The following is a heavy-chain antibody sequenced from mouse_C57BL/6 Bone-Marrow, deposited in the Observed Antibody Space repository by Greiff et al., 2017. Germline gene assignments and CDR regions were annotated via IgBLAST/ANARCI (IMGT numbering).Heavy chain of an antibody. D-gene: IGHD4-1*01. Sequence: VQLQQSGAELVRPGTSVKVSCKASGYAFTNYLIEWVKQRPGQGLEWIGVINPGSGGTNYNEKFKGKATLTAGKASSSAYMQLSSLTSEDSAVYFCARSKNWDSWFAYGGQGTLVTVSA. V-gene: IGHV1-54*01. CDR2: INPGSGGT. CDR1: GYAFTNYL. J-gene: IGHJ3*01. CDR3: ARSKNWDSWFAY.